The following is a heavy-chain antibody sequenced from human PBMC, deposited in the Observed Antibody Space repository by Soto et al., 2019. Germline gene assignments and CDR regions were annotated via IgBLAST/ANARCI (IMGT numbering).Heavy chain of an antibody. Sequence: PSETLSLTCTVSGGSISTYYWSWIRQPPGKGLEWIGYIYYSGSTNYNPSLKSRVTISVDPSKNQFSLNLSSVTAADTAVYYCTSEYRKQVASHRGMDVWGQGTTVTVSS. V-gene: IGHV4-59*01. CDR2: IYYSGST. CDR3: TSEYRKQVASHRGMDV. J-gene: IGHJ6*02. CDR1: GGSISTYY. D-gene: IGHD6-13*01.